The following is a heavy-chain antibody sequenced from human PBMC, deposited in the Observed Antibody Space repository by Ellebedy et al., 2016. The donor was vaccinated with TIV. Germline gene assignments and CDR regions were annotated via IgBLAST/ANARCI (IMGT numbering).Heavy chain of an antibody. V-gene: IGHV3-21*01. J-gene: IGHJ5*02. D-gene: IGHD2-15*01. CDR2: ISSSSSYI. Sequence: PGGSLRLSCAASGITFSSHSMNRVRQAPGKGLEWVSSISSSSSYIYYADSVKGRFTISRDNAKNSLYLQMNSLRAEDTAVYYCASEAGYCSGGSCRWFDPWGQGTLVTVSS. CDR3: ASEAGYCSGGSCRWFDP. CDR1: GITFSSHS.